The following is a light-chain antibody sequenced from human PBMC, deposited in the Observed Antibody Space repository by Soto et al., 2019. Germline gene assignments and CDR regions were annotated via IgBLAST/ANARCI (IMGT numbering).Light chain of an antibody. CDR1: QSVNSN. CDR3: QQYNNWPET. V-gene: IGKV3-15*01. CDR2: GAS. J-gene: IGKJ1*01. Sequence: VLSQSASTLSVSPGERGTLSCRASQSVNSNLAWYQQKPGQAPRLLIYGASTRATGIPARFSGSGSGTEFTLTISSLQSEDFAVYYCQQYNNWPETFGQGTKVDIK.